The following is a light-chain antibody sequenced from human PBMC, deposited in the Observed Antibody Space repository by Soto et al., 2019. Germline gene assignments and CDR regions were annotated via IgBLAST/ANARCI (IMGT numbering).Light chain of an antibody. V-gene: IGKV1-5*01. CDR1: QSISSW. J-gene: IGKJ5*01. Sequence: DIQMTQSPSTLSATAGDRVTITCRASQSISSWLAWYQQKPGKAPKLLIYDASNLESGVPSRFSGSGSGTEFTLTISSLQPDDFATYYCQNYNSYPITAGQRTRLGIK. CDR3: QNYNSYPIT. CDR2: DAS.